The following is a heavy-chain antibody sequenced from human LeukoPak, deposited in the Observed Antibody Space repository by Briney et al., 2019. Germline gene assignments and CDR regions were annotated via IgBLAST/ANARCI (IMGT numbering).Heavy chain of an antibody. V-gene: IGHV4-34*01. CDR3: AREGYSGSYALQYYYYMDV. CDR1: GGSFSGYY. D-gene: IGHD1-26*01. CDR2: INHSGST. J-gene: IGHJ6*03. Sequence: SETLSLTCAVYGGSFSGYYWSWIRQPPGKGLEWIGEINHSGSTNYNPSLKSRVTISVDTSKNQFSPKLSSVTAADTAVYYCAREGYSGSYALQYYYYMDVWGKGTTVTVSS.